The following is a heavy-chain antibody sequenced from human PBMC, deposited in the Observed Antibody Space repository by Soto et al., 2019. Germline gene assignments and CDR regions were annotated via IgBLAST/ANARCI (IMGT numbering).Heavy chain of an antibody. D-gene: IGHD3-10*01. J-gene: IGHJ4*02. CDR1: GYTFTSYY. CDR3: ARGLITMVRGVINPLSY. CDR2: INPSGGST. Sequence: QVQLVQSGAEVKKPGASVKVSCKASGYTFTSYYMHWVRQAPGQGLEWMGIINPSGGSTSYAQKFQGRVTITRDTSTSTVYMELSSLRSEDTAVYYCARGLITMVRGVINPLSYWGQGTLVTVSS. V-gene: IGHV1-46*01.